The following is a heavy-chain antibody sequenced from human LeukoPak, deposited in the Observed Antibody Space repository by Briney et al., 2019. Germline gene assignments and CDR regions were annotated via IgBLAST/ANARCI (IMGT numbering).Heavy chain of an antibody. Sequence: ASVKVSCKASGYTFTSYGISWVRQAPGQGLEREGGISAYNGNTNYAQKLQVRVTMTTDTSTSPAYMQLWSLRSDDTAVYYCVRVLSADFWSSEVLVVWGKGTTVTVSS. CDR2: ISAYNGNT. J-gene: IGHJ6*04. V-gene: IGHV1-18*01. D-gene: IGHD3-3*01. CDR3: VRVLSADFWSSEVLVV. CDR1: GYTFTSYG.